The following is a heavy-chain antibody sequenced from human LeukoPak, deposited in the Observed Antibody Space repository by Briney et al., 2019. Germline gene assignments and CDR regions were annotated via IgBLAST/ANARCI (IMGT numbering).Heavy chain of an antibody. J-gene: IGHJ6*03. V-gene: IGHV3-30*02. CDR3: AKDSSGWYIHYYMDV. CDR1: GFTFSSYG. CDR2: IRYDGSNK. D-gene: IGHD6-19*01. Sequence: GGSLRLSCAASGFTFSSYGMHWVRQAPGKGLEWVAVIRYDGSNKYYADSVKGRFTISRDNSKNTLYLQMNSLRAEDTAVYYCAKDSSGWYIHYYMDVWGKGTTVTISS.